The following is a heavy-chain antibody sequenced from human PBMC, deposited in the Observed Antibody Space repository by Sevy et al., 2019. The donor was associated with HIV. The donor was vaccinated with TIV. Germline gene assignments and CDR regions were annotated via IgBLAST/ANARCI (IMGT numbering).Heavy chain of an antibody. J-gene: IGHJ6*01. Sequence: GGSLRLSCTTSGFTFGDYAMNWVRQAPGKGLEWVAFLKSKADGGTVDHAATVKGRLTISRDDAKRIAYLQMNDLTAEDTSVYLCTSWKGFQSIFDGWGQGALATVPS. D-gene: IGHD1-1*01. CDR2: LKSKADGGTV. CDR1: GFTFGDYA. V-gene: IGHV3-49*04. CDR3: TSWKGFQSIFDG.